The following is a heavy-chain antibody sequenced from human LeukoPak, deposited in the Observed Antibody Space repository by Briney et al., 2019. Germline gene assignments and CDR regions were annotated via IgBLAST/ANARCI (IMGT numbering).Heavy chain of an antibody. V-gene: IGHV3-7*01. D-gene: IGHD4-23*01. J-gene: IGHJ3*02. Sequence: GGSLRLSCAASGFTFSSYWMSWVRQAPGKGLEWVANIKQDGSEKYYVDSVKSRFTISRDNAKNSLYLQMNSLRAEDTAVYYCAREGGGNSGYDAFDIWGQGTMVTVSS. CDR1: GFTFSSYW. CDR2: IKQDGSEK. CDR3: AREGGGNSGYDAFDI.